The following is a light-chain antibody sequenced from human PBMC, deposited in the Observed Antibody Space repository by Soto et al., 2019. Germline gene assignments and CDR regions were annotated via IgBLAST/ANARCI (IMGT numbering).Light chain of an antibody. CDR2: STS. CDR3: QHYDRAPMWT. V-gene: IGKV3-20*01. Sequence: EIVLTQSPGTLSLSPGERATLSCRVQQVGDTYLAWYQQKPGQAPRLLMYSTSIRATGIPDRFSGSGSGTDFTLTISRLDPEDFAVYYCQHYDRAPMWTFGQGTKVDIK. CDR1: QQVGDTY. J-gene: IGKJ1*01.